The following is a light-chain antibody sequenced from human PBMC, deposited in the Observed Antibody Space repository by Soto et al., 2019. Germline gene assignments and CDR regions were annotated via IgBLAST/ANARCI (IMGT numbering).Light chain of an antibody. J-gene: IGLJ1*01. CDR1: KNAIGVYDF. V-gene: IGLV2-8*01. CDR2: EVV. Sequence: QSVLTQPPSASGSPGQSVTISCTGTKNAIGVYDFVSWYQHHPGKAPRLIIYEVVQRPSGVPDRFSGSKSGNTTSLTVSGLQAADEADYFCKSYAGSNTYVFGSGTKVTVL. CDR3: KSYAGSNTYV.